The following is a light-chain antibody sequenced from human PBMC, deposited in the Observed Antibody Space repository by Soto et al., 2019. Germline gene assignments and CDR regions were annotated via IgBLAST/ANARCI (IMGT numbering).Light chain of an antibody. Sequence: QSVLTQPPSVSGAPGQRVTISCTGSSSNIGAGYDVHWYQQLPGTAPKLLIYANTNRPSGVPDRFSGSKSGTSASLAITGLQAEDEADYYGQSYDSSLSGSDWVFGGGTKVTVL. CDR2: ANT. V-gene: IGLV1-40*01. J-gene: IGLJ3*02. CDR1: SSNIGAGYD. CDR3: QSYDSSLSGSDWV.